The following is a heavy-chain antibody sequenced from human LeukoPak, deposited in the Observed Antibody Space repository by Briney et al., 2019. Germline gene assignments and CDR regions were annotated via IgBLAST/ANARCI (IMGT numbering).Heavy chain of an antibody. CDR1: GFTFSSYG. Sequence: GGSLRLSCAASGFTFSSYGMHWVRQAPGKGLEWVAVIWYDGSNKYYADSVKGRFTISRDNSKNTLYLQMNSLRAEDTAVYYCAKDISRGLGYCSGGSCRSQTFDIWGQGTMVTVSS. CDR3: AKDISRGLGYCSGGSCRSQTFDI. V-gene: IGHV3-33*06. D-gene: IGHD2-15*01. CDR2: IWYDGSNK. J-gene: IGHJ3*02.